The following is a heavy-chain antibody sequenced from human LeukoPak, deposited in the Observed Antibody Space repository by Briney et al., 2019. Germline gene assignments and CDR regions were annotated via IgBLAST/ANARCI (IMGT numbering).Heavy chain of an antibody. V-gene: IGHV4-39*01. Sequence: PSETLSLTCTVSGGSISSIIYYWGWIRQPPGKGLEWIGTIYYSGSTDYSPSLKSRVTISIDTSKNQFSLKLNSVTAADAAVYYCARLTKIYSRTFDGTFDGLDIWGQGTMVTVSS. CDR2: IYYSGST. D-gene: IGHD2/OR15-2a*01. J-gene: IGHJ3*02. CDR3: ARLTKIYSRTFDGTFDGLDI. CDR1: GGSISSIIYY.